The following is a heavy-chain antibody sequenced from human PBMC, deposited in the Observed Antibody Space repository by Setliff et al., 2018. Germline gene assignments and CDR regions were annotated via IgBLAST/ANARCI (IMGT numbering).Heavy chain of an antibody. CDR2: ISPHTGNT. D-gene: IGHD1-20*01. J-gene: IGHJ4*02. CDR3: ARRAFIETITGYCFDL. CDR1: RYNFPGYY. V-gene: IGHV1-2*02. Sequence: ASVKVSCKASRYNFPGYYLHWVRQAPGQGLEWMGWISPHTGNTQYAQNFQGRVTMTRDTSISTAYMELSSLRSNDTAFYYCARRAFIETITGYCFDLWGQGTQVTVSS.